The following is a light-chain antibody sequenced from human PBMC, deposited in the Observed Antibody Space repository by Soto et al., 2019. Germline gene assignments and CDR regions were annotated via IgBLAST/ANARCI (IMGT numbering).Light chain of an antibody. J-gene: IGLJ1*01. CDR1: SSDIGDNKF. Sequence: QSAPTQPASVSGSPGQSITISCTGTSSDIGDNKFVSWYRQYPGRAPKVIIYEVSNRPSEVSVRFSGSKSGNTASLTVSGLRAEDEADYYCIAYTNTGARVFGTGTKLTVL. CDR2: EVS. V-gene: IGLV2-14*01. CDR3: IAYTNTGARV.